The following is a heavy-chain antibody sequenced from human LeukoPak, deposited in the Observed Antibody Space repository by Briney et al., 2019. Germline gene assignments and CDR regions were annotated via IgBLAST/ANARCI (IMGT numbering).Heavy chain of an antibody. D-gene: IGHD3-10*01. CDR3: STFSGTGRLFDY. V-gene: IGHV3-72*01. CDR1: GFTFSDHS. CDR2: IRNKAKSYTT. J-gene: IGHJ4*02. Sequence: PGGSLRLSCAASGFTFSDHSMDWVRQAPGKGLEWVGRIRNKAKSYTTEYAASVKGRFTISRDDSKNSLYLQMNSLKTEDTALYYCSTFSGTGRLFDYWGQGPLVTVSS.